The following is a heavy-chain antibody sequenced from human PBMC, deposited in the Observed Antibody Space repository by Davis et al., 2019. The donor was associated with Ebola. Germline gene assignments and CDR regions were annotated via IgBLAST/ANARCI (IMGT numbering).Heavy chain of an antibody. D-gene: IGHD6-19*01. CDR1: GGTFSSYA. Sequence: ASVKVSCKASGGTFSSYAISWVRQAPGHALEWIGWISPYNGHTSYAQKFQGRVSMTIDTSTSTAYMELRSLRSDDTAVYYCAKVRVGSGWYFDYWGQGTLVTVSS. J-gene: IGHJ4*02. CDR3: AKVRVGSGWYFDY. V-gene: IGHV1-18*01. CDR2: ISPYNGHT.